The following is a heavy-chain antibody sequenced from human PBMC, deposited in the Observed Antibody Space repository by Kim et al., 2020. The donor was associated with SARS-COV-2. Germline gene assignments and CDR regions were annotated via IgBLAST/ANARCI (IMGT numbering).Heavy chain of an antibody. Sequence: KSRVTISGDTSKNHFSLKLSSVTAADTAVYYCATHSYYDFWSGYPHPIDYWGQGTLVTVSS. CDR3: ATHSYYDFWSGYPHPIDY. V-gene: IGHV4-39*01. D-gene: IGHD3-3*01. J-gene: IGHJ4*02.